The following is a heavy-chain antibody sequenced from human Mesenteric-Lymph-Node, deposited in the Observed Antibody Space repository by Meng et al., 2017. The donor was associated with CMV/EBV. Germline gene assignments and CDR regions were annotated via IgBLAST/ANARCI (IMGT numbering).Heavy chain of an antibody. Sequence: SETLSLTCTVSGGSISSRTYWGWIRQPPGKGLEWIGNIYYSGSTYYNPSLKSRVTISVDTSKNQFSLKLSSVTAADTAVYYCARSGDFWSGYADYWGQGTLVTVSS. CDR2: IYYSGST. D-gene: IGHD3-3*01. CDR3: ARSGDFWSGYADY. CDR1: GGSISSRTY. V-gene: IGHV4-39*07. J-gene: IGHJ4*02.